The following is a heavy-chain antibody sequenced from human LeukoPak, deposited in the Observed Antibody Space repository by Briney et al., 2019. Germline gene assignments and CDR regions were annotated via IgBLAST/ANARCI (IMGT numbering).Heavy chain of an antibody. V-gene: IGHV4-39*07. Sequence: PSETLSLTCTVSGGSISSSSYYWGWIRQPPGKGLEWIGSIYYSGSTNYNPSLKSRVTISVDTSKIQFSLKLNSVTAADTAVYYCARMVIRAYCSGGGCYEHAFDIWGQGTVVTVSS. D-gene: IGHD2-15*01. CDR2: IYYSGST. J-gene: IGHJ3*02. CDR3: ARMVIRAYCSGGGCYEHAFDI. CDR1: GGSISSSSYY.